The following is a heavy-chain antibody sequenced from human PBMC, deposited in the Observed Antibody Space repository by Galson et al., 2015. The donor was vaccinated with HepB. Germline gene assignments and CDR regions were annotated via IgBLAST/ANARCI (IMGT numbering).Heavy chain of an antibody. D-gene: IGHD1-14*01. Sequence: LRLSCAASGFTLSSYAMSWVRQAPGKGLEWVSAINDSGFSTYYADSVKGRFTISRDTSTNTLYLQMNSLRADDTAVYYCAKARPHNYFDYWGQGTLVTVSS. CDR3: AKARPHNYFDY. V-gene: IGHV3-23*01. J-gene: IGHJ4*02. CDR2: INDSGFST. CDR1: GFTLSSYA.